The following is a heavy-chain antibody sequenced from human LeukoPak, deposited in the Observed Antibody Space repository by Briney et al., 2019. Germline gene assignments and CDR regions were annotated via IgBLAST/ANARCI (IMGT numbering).Heavy chain of an antibody. CDR2: IYSGGNT. CDR3: ARTSYDYVWGSYRSGLNYYYYMDV. CDR1: GFTVSRNY. J-gene: IGHJ6*03. Sequence: GGSLRLSCAASGFTVSRNYMSWVRQAPGKGLECVSVIYSGGNTYYTDSVKGRFTISRDNSKNTLYLQMNSLRAEDTAVYYCARTSYDYVWGSYRSGLNYYYYMDVWGKGTTVTVSS. V-gene: IGHV3-66*01. D-gene: IGHD3-16*02.